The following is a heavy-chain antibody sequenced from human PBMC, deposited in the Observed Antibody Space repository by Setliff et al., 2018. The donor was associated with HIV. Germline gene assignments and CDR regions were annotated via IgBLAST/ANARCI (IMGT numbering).Heavy chain of an antibody. V-gene: IGHV1-18*01. CDR1: GYTFTSYG. Sequence: EASVKVSCKASGYTFTSYGISWVRQAPGQGLEWMGWISAYNGNTNYAQKLQGRVTMTTDTSTSTAYMELRSLRSDDTAVYYCARAERGYSYGPGDYWGQGTLVTVSS. J-gene: IGHJ4*02. CDR2: ISAYNGNT. D-gene: IGHD5-18*01. CDR3: ARAERGYSYGPGDY.